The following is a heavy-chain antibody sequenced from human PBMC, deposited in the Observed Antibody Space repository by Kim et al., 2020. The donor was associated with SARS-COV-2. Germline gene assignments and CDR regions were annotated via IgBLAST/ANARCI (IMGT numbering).Heavy chain of an antibody. Sequence: GGSLRLSCGASGFTVNTYGMSWVRQAPGKGPEWVSIISGGGESTYYVDSVKGRFTVSRDNSKNTVYLDMNGMTAEDTAVYFCAKRRTSGWLGEDFDFWGQGTLVAVSS. CDR1: GFTVNTYG. D-gene: IGHD6-19*01. CDR3: AKRRTSGWLGEDFDF. V-gene: IGHV3-23*01. CDR2: ISGGGEST. J-gene: IGHJ4*02.